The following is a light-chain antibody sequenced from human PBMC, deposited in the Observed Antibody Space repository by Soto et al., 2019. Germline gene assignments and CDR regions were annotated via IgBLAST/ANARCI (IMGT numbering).Light chain of an antibody. CDR2: AAS. CDR3: QQSYSFPIT. J-gene: IGKJ5*01. Sequence: DIQMTQSPSSLSASVEDRVIITCRASQSISNHLNWYQQKPGKAPQLLIYAASILQSGVPSRFSGSGSGTDFTLTISSLQPEDFATYYCQQSYSFPITFGQGTRLEIK. V-gene: IGKV1-39*01. CDR1: QSISNH.